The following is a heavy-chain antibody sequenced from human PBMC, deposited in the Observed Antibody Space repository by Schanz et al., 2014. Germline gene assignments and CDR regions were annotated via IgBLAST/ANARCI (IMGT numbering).Heavy chain of an antibody. CDR2: IYHGGTT. D-gene: IGHD3-10*01. V-gene: IGHV4-4*02. Sequence: QVQLQESGPGLVKPSGTLSLTCTVSGDSISNSHWWNWVRQPPGKGLEWIGVIYHGGTTIYNPSLESRVTISIDKSKNQFSVRLTSVTAADTAVYYCAREIESSMIRGVSDWGQGTLGTVSS. CDR1: GDSISNSHW. J-gene: IGHJ4*02. CDR3: AREIESSMIRGVSD.